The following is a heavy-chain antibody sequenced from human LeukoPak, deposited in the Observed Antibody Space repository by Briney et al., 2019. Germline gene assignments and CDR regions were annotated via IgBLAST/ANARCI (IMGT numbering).Heavy chain of an antibody. J-gene: IGHJ4*02. CDR2: INQDGSEK. V-gene: IGHV3-7*01. CDR1: RFTFSSYW. CDR3: GRSVAGIDY. D-gene: IGHD6-19*01. Sequence: PGGSLGLSCAASRFTFSSYWMTWVRQGPGKGLEWVANINQDGSEKYYVDSVKGRFTISRDNAKNSLYLQMNSLRAEDTAVYYCGRSVAGIDYWGQGTLVTVSS.